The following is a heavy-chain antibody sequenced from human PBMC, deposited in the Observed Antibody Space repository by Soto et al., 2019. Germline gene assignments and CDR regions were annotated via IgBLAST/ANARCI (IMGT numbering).Heavy chain of an antibody. Sequence: PGGSLRLSCAASGFTFSSHAMSWVRQAPGKGLEWVSDISGSGGSTYYADSVKGRFTISRDNSRDMLYLQMNSLRAEDSAVYYCAKEFDTSGYYSYYYAMDVWGQGTTVTVSS. V-gene: IGHV3-23*01. CDR1: GFTFSSHA. J-gene: IGHJ6*02. D-gene: IGHD3-22*01. CDR3: AKEFDTSGYYSYYYAMDV. CDR2: ISGSGGST.